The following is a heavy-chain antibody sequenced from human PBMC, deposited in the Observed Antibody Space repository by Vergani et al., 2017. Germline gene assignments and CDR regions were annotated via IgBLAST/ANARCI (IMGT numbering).Heavy chain of an antibody. CDR1: GYTFTGYY. J-gene: IGHJ4*02. D-gene: IGHD3-16*02. CDR3: CLWGSYRHTNFDY. V-gene: IGHV1-2*06. Sequence: QVQLVQSGAEVKKPGASVKVSCKASGYTFTGYYMHWVRQAPGQGLEWMGRTNPNSGGTNYAQKFQGRVTMTRDTSISTAYMELSRLRSDDTAVYYCCLWGSYRHTNFDYWGQGTLVTVSS. CDR2: TNPNSGGT.